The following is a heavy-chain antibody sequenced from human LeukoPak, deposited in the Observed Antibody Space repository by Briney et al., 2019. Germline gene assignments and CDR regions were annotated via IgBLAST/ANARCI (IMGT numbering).Heavy chain of an antibody. J-gene: IGHJ4*02. CDR2: ISGGRGSTFFA. V-gene: IGHV3-23*01. CDR1: GFTFSTYA. CDR3: TKTPGITADGPDY. D-gene: IGHD6-13*01. Sequence: GGSLRLSCAASGFTFSTYAMTWVRQAPGKGLEWVSGISGGRGSTFFAYCAASLKGRFTISRDNSMNTLYLEMDSLRAEDTAVYYCTKTPGITADGPDYWGQGTLVTVSS.